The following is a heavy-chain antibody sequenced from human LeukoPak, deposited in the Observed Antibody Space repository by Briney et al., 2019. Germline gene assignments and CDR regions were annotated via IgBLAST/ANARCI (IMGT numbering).Heavy chain of an antibody. CDR2: ISSSSSYT. CDR1: GFTFSDSY. Sequence: GGSLRLSCAASGFTFSDSYMSWVRQAPGKGLDWVSYISSSSSYTNYADSVKGRFTISRDNAKNSLYLQMNSLRAEDTAVYYCAKEGPSCGGDCYGVFDYWGQGTLVTVSS. J-gene: IGHJ4*02. D-gene: IGHD2-21*02. CDR3: AKEGPSCGGDCYGVFDY. V-gene: IGHV3-11*03.